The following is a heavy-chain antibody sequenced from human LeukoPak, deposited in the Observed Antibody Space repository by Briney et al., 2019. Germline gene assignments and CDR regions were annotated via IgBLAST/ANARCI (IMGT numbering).Heavy chain of an antibody. CDR1: GGSISSYY. J-gene: IGHJ3*02. V-gene: IGHV4-59*08. CDR3: ARVFDAFDI. Sequence: PSETLSLTCTVSGGSISSYYWSWILQPPRRGLEWIGYIYYSGSTNYNPSLKSRVTISVDTSKNQFSLMLRSVTAADTAVYYCARVFDAFDIWGQGTMVTVSS. CDR2: IYYSGST.